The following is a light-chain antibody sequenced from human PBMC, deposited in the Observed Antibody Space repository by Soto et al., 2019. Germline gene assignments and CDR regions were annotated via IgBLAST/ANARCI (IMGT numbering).Light chain of an antibody. J-gene: IGKJ4*01. CDR1: QSVTVN. CDR2: GTS. Sequence: EIVMTQSPATLSVSPGERATLSCRASQSVTVNLAWYQQKPGQAPRLLIYGTSTRATGIPARFSGSGSGTEFTLTISSLQSEDFAVYYCQQYNNWPLSLTFGGGTKVEI. CDR3: QQYNNWPLSLT. V-gene: IGKV3-15*01.